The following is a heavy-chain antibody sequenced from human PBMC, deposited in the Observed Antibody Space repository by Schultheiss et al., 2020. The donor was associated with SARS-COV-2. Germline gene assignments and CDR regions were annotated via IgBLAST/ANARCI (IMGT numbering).Heavy chain of an antibody. D-gene: IGHD3-10*01. CDR1: GYTFTGYY. Sequence: ASVKVSCKASGYTFTGYYMHWVRQAPGQGLEWMGWINPNSGGTNYAQKFQGRVTMTRDTSTSTVYMELSSLRSEDTALYYCAKEAFYGSGSTVPYYYYYYMDVWGKGTTVTVSS. J-gene: IGHJ6*03. V-gene: IGHV1-2*02. CDR2: INPNSGGT. CDR3: AKEAFYGSGSTVPYYYYYYMDV.